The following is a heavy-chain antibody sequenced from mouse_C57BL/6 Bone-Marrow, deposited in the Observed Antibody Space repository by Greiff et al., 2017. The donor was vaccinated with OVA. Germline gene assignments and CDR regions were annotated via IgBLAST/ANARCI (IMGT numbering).Heavy chain of an antibody. CDR2: INPYNGDT. CDR3: AREESRGAMDY. Sequence: EVQLQESGPELVKPGDSVKISCKASGYSFTGYFMNWVMQSHGKSLEWIGRINPYNGDTFYNQKFKGKATLTVDKSSSTAHMELRSLTSEDSAVYYCAREESRGAMDYWGQGTSVTVSS. J-gene: IGHJ4*01. V-gene: IGHV1-20*01. CDR1: GYSFTGYF.